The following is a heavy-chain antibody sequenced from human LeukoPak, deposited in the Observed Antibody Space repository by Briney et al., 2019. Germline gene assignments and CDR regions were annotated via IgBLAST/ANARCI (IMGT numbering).Heavy chain of an antibody. V-gene: IGHV4-4*02. CDR1: GGSISSSNW. Sequence: SGTLSLTCAVSGGSISSSNWWSWVRQPPGKGLEWIGEIYHSGSTNYNPSLKSRVTISVDTSKNQFSLKLTSVTAADTAVYYCARHSGMVRGAYFQLWGQGTLVTVSS. J-gene: IGHJ4*02. D-gene: IGHD3-10*01. CDR2: IYHSGST. CDR3: ARHSGMVRGAYFQL.